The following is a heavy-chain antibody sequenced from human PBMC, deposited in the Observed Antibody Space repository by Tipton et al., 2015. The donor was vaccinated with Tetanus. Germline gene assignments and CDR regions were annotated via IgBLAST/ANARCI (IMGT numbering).Heavy chain of an antibody. CDR1: GDSVSSNSAA. Sequence: GLVKPSQTLSLTCAISGDSVSSNSAAWNWIRQSPSRGLEWLGRTYYRSKWYNDYAESVKSRITINPDTSKNQFSLQLYSVAPEDTAVYYCARALGSGRYFDYWGQGTLVPGSS. D-gene: IGHD6-19*01. V-gene: IGHV6-1*01. CDR2: TYYRSKWYN. J-gene: IGHJ4*02. CDR3: ARALGSGRYFDY.